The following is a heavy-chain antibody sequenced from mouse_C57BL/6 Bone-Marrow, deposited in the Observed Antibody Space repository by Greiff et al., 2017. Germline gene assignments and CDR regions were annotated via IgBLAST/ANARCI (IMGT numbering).Heavy chain of an antibody. V-gene: IGHV1-52*01. Sequence: VQLQQSGAELVRPGSSVKLSCKASGYTFTSYWMHWVKQRPIQGLEWIGNIDPSDSETHYNQKFKDKATLTVDKSSSTAYMQLSSLTSEDSAVYYCARDSNYVRAMDYWGQGTSVTVSS. CDR3: ARDSNYVRAMDY. J-gene: IGHJ4*01. D-gene: IGHD2-5*01. CDR1: GYTFTSYW. CDR2: IDPSDSET.